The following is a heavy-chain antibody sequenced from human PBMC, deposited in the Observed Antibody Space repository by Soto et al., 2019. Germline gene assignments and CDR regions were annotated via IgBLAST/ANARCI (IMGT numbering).Heavy chain of an antibody. J-gene: IGHJ4*02. CDR2: IGTAADT. CDR3: TKARGLTGAKFDS. CDR1: GFTFSTYD. Sequence: PGGSLILSCAASGFTFSTYDMHWVRQAPGKGPEWVSLIGTAADTYYPGSVEGRFTVSRENAKNSLSLQMNSLRPEDTALYYCTKARGLTGAKFDSWGQGTLVTVSS. V-gene: IGHV3-13*01. D-gene: IGHD3-10*01.